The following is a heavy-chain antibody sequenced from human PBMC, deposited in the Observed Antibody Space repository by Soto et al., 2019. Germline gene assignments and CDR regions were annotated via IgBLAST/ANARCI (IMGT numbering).Heavy chain of an antibody. V-gene: IGHV3-33*01. Sequence: QVQLVESGGGVAQPGRSLRLSCTVSGFTFSGHAMHWVRQAPGKGLEWVTQIWYDGSNKYYAESVKGRFTISRDNSKNTLYLQMNSLRVEDTAVYYCVRDGQGLAPYALDVWGQGTSVTVSS. J-gene: IGHJ6*02. CDR3: VRDGQGLAPYALDV. D-gene: IGHD6-19*01. CDR1: GFTFSGHA. CDR2: IWYDGSNK.